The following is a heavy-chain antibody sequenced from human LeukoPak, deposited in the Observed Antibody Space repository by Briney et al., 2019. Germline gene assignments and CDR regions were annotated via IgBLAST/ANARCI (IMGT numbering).Heavy chain of an antibody. CDR3: ARDIAPIYGDYIANFDY. V-gene: IGHV4-39*07. J-gene: IGHJ4*02. CDR1: GVSISSTTDY. CDR2: MSYSRSA. Sequence: PSETLSLTCTVSGVSISSTTDYWSWIRQSPGKGLEWIGSMSYSRSAYYNPSLGSRVTISVDKSKNQFSLKLSSVTAADTAVYYCARDIAPIYGDYIANFDYWGQGTLVTVSS. D-gene: IGHD4-17*01.